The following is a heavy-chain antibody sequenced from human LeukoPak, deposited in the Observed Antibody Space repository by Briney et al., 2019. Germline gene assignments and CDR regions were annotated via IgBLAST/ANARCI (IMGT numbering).Heavy chain of an antibody. V-gene: IGHV3-23*01. CDR2: ISGSGGST. Sequence: QSGGSLRLSCAASGFTFSSYAMSWVRQAPVKGLEWVSAISGSGGSTYYADSVKGRFTISRDNSKNTLYLQMNSLRAEDTAVYYCAKSLGRQLWLIRLFDYWGQGTLVTVSS. D-gene: IGHD5-18*01. CDR3: AKSLGRQLWLIRLFDY. CDR1: GFTFSSYA. J-gene: IGHJ4*02.